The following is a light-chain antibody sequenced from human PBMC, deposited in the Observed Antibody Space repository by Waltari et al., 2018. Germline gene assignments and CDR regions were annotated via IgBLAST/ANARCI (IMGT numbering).Light chain of an antibody. V-gene: IGKV4-1*01. CDR1: QSILYSSNNHNY. J-gene: IGKJ1*01. CDR2: WAS. Sequence: DIVMTQSPDSLAVSLGERATINCKSSQSILYSSNNHNYLAWYQQKPGQPPKLLIYWASTRESGVPARFSGSGSGTDFTLTISSLQAEDVAVYYGQQYYGTYRTFGQGTRVEIK. CDR3: QQYYGTYRT.